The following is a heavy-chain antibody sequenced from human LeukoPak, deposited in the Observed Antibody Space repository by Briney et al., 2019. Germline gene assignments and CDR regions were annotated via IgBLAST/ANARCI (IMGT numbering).Heavy chain of an antibody. V-gene: IGHV3-23*01. CDR1: GVTFSRYA. CDR3: ARVRNPYYGSGSYYNSLFY. J-gene: IGHJ4*02. Sequence: GGSLRLSCAASGVTFSRYAMSWVRQAPGKGLEWVSSISGSGGSTYYADSVKGRFTISRDNSKNTLYLQMNSLRAEDTAVYYCARVRNPYYGSGSYYNSLFYWGQGTLVTVSS. CDR2: ISGSGGST. D-gene: IGHD3-10*01.